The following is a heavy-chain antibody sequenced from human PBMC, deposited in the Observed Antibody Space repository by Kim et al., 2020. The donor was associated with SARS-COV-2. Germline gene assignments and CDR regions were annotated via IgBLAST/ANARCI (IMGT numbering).Heavy chain of an antibody. Sequence: RTYSNPALKSRITISVDTSKNQFSLKPSSVTAADTAVYYCAREGPSYFDYWGQGTLVTVSS. CDR2: RT. V-gene: IGHV4-31*02. CDR3: AREGPSYFDY. J-gene: IGHJ4*02.